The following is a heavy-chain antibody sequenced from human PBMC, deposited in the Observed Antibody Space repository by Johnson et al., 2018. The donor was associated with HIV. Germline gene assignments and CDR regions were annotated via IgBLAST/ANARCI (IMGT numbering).Heavy chain of an antibody. D-gene: IGHD3-22*01. CDR3: ARDRGYWDAFDI. CDR2: ISSSGSVI. V-gene: IGHV3-48*04. J-gene: IGHJ3*02. Sequence: MLLVESGGGVVQPGRSLRLSCAASGFTFTTYAMHWVRQAPGKGLEWVSYISSSGSVIYSADSVKGRFTISRDNAKNSLYLQMNSLRAEDTAVYYCARDRGYWDAFDIWGQGTMVTVSS. CDR1: GFTFTTYA.